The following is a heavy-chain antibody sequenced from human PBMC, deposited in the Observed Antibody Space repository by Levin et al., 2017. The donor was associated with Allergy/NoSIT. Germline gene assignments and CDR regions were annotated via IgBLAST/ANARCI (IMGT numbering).Heavy chain of an antibody. CDR2: IYPGDSDT. CDR3: ARRAYCGGDCYIDY. D-gene: IGHD2-21*01. J-gene: IGHJ4*02. V-gene: IGHV5-51*01. Sequence: AASVKVSCKGSGYSFTSYWIGWVRQMPGKGLEWMGIIYPGDSDTRYSPSFQGQVTISADKSISTAYLQWSSLKASDTAMYYCARRAYCGGDCYIDYWGQGTLVTVSS. CDR1: GYSFTSYW.